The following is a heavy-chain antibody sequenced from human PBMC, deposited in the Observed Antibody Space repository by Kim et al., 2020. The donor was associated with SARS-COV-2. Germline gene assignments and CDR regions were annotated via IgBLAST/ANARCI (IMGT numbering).Heavy chain of an antibody. Sequence: GGSLRLSCAASGFTFSSYGMHWVRQAPGKGLEWVAVISYDGSNKFYADSVKGRFTISRDNSKNTLYLQMNSLRAEDTAVYYCAKEANYGSRPDDAFDIWGQGTMVTVSS. V-gene: IGHV3-30*18. CDR3: AKEANYGSRPDDAFDI. CDR1: GFTFSSYG. D-gene: IGHD3-10*01. J-gene: IGHJ3*02. CDR2: ISYDGSNK.